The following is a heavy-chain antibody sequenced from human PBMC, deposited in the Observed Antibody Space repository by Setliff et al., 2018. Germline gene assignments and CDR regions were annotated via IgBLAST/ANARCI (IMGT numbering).Heavy chain of an antibody. CDR2: ISSSSSTI. V-gene: IGHV3-48*04. D-gene: IGHD3-10*01. Sequence: GGSLRLSCAASGFTFSSYSMNWVRQAPGKGLEWVSYISSSSSTIYYADSVKGRFIISRDNAKNSLYLQMNSLGAEDTAVYYCARSPSVRGVIITSPYYFDYWGQGTLVTVSS. CDR3: ARSPSVRGVIITSPYYFDY. J-gene: IGHJ4*02. CDR1: GFTFSSYS.